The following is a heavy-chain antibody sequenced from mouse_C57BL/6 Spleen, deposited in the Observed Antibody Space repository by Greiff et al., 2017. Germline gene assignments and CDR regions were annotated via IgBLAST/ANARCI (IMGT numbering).Heavy chain of an antibody. CDR1: GFNTKNTY. Sequence: EVQLQQSVAELVRPGASVKLSCTASGFNTKNTYMHWVKQRPEQGLEWIGRIDPANGNTKYAPKFQGKATITADTSSNTAYLQLSSLTSEDTAIYYGARVYPPYYFDYWGQGTTLTVSS. CDR2: IDPANGNT. V-gene: IGHV14-3*01. CDR3: ARVYPPYYFDY. J-gene: IGHJ2*01. D-gene: IGHD2-3*01.